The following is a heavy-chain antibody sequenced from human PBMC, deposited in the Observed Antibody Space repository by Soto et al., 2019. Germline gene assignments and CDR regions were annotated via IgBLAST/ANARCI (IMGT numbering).Heavy chain of an antibody. CDR3: ARGGYFDS. CDR2: INHSGRT. J-gene: IGHJ4*02. D-gene: IGHD6-13*01. V-gene: IGHV4-34*01. Sequence: PSQTLSLIFVDYRWAFSGYFWSWIRQSPGRGLEWIGEINHSGRTNYNPSLKSRVSISVDTSNNQFSLKMSSVTAADTAVYYCARGGYFDSWGQG. CDR1: RWAFSGYF.